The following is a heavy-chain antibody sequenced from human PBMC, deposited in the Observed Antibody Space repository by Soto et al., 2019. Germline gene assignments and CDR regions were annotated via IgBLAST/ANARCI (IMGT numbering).Heavy chain of an antibody. Sequence: QVQLVEAGGGVVQPGRSLRLSCAASGFTFSSYGMHWVRQAPGTGLEWVAVIWYDGSNKYYADSVKGRFTISRDNSKNTLYLQMNSLRAEDTAVYYCARDRQLTGTSYWYFDLWVRGTLVTVSS. V-gene: IGHV3-33*01. CDR1: GFTFSSYG. CDR2: IWYDGSNK. CDR3: ARDRQLTGTSYWYFDL. J-gene: IGHJ2*01. D-gene: IGHD1-20*01.